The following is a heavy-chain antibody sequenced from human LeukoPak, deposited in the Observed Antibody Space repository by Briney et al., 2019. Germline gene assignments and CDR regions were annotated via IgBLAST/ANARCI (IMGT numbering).Heavy chain of an antibody. D-gene: IGHD4-17*01. CDR1: GYTFTSYG. CDR2: VSAYNGNT. V-gene: IGHV1-18*01. CDR3: ARDLAAMTTVTKWYFDL. Sequence: ASVKVSCKASGYTFTSYGISWVRQAPGQGLEWMGWVSAYNGNTNYAQKLQGRVTMTTDTSTSTAYMELRSLRSDDTAVYYCARDLAAMTTVTKWYFDLWGRGTLVTVSS. J-gene: IGHJ2*01.